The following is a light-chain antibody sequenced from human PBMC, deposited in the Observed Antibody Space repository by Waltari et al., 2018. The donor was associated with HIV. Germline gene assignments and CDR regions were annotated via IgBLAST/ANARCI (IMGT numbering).Light chain of an antibody. V-gene: IGLV2-11*01. J-gene: IGLJ3*02. CDR3: QSYDSSLSGSV. CDR2: DVS. CDR1: SSDVGVYNF. Sequence: QSALTQPRSVSGSPGQSVTISCTGTSSDVGVYNFVSWYQQHPGKAPKLMIYDVSKRPSGVPDRFSGSKSGNTASLTISGLQAEDEADYYCQSYDSSLSGSVFGGGTKLTVL.